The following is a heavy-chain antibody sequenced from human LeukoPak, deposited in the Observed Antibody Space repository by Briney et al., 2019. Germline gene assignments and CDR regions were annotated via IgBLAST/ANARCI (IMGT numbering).Heavy chain of an antibody. J-gene: IGHJ3*02. Sequence: ASVKVSCKASGYTFTGYYMHWVRQAPGQGLEWMGWINPNSGGTNYAQKFQGRVTMTRDTSISTAYMELSRLRSDDTAVYCCSLGYCSSTSCYSDDAFDIWGQGTMVTVSS. V-gene: IGHV1-2*02. CDR1: GYTFTGYY. CDR2: INPNSGGT. D-gene: IGHD2-2*01. CDR3: SLGYCSSTSCYSDDAFDI.